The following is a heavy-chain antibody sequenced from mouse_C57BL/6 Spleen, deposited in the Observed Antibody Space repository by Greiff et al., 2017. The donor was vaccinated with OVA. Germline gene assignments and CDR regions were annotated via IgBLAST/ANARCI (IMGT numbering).Heavy chain of an antibody. D-gene: IGHD3-2*02. J-gene: IGHJ3*01. V-gene: IGHV14-4*01. CDR2: IDPENGDT. CDR3: TLVDSSGYGWFAY. CDR1: GFNIKDDY. Sequence: EVQLQQSGAELVRPGASVKLSCTASGFNIKDDYMHWVKQRPEQGLEWIGWIDPENGDTEYASKFQGKATITADTSSNTAYLQLSSLTSEDTAVYYCTLVDSSGYGWFAYWGQGTLVTVSA.